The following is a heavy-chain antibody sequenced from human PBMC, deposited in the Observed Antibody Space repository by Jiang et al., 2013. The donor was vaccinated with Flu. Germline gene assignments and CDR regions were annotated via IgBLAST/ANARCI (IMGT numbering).Heavy chain of an antibody. V-gene: IGHV1-69*01. Sequence: GAEVKKPGSSVKVSCKASGGTFSSYAISWVRQAPGQGLEWMGGIIPIFGTANYAQKFQGRVTITADESTSTAYMELSSLRSEDTAVYYCARGAYYDILTGYYPFDYWGQGTLVTVSS. CDR1: GGTFSSYA. D-gene: IGHD3-9*01. CDR3: ARGAYYDILTGYYPFDY. CDR2: IIPIFGTA. J-gene: IGHJ4*02.